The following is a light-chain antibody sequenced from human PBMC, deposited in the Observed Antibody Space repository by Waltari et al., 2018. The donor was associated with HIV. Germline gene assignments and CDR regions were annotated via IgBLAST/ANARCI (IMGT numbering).Light chain of an antibody. CDR2: GNT. Sequence: QSALTQPASVSGSPGQSITISCPGTSDDVGLYNFVPWYQKHPDKAPQLLIYGNTNRPSGVSYRFSGSKSDNTASLTISGLQAEDEADYYCSSFATSDTLLFGGGTKLTVL. CDR3: SSFATSDTLL. V-gene: IGLV2-14*01. J-gene: IGLJ2*01. CDR1: SDDVGLYNF.